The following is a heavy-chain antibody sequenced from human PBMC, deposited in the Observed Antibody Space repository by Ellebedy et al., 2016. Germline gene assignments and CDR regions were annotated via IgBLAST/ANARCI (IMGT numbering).Heavy chain of an antibody. V-gene: IGHV4-31*03. D-gene: IGHD6-19*01. CDR3: ARGERGIAVVPHYMDV. CDR1: GGSINSVGDY. Sequence: SETLSLTXNVSGGSINSVGDYWSWIRQHPGKGLEWIGYIYYSGSTHYNPPLQSRVTISVDTSKNQFALKLSSVTAADTAVYYCARGERGIAVVPHYMDVWGKGTTVTVSS. CDR2: IYYSGST. J-gene: IGHJ6*03.